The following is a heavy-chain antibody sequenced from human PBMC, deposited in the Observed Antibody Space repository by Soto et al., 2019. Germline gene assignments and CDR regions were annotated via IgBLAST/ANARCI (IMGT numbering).Heavy chain of an antibody. Sequence: GGSLRLSCAASGFTFSNYAMSWVRQAPGKGLEWVSGISSSGGHTYYADSVKGRFTISRDNSKNTLYLQMNSLRAEDTAVYYCARDSFCSGGTCYRAFDPWGQGTLVTVSS. CDR3: ARDSFCSGGTCYRAFDP. CDR1: GFTFSNYA. CDR2: ISSSGGHT. V-gene: IGHV3-23*01. D-gene: IGHD2-15*01. J-gene: IGHJ5*02.